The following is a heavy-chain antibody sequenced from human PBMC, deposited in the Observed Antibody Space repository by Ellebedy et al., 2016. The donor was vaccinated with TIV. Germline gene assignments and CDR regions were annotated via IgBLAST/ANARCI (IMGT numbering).Heavy chain of an antibody. CDR1: GFTFRSYK. Sequence: GESLKISCAASGFTFRSYKMNWVRQAPGKGLEWVSYISGSSNIIYYADSVKGRFTISRDNGKNSLYLQMTSLRAEDTAVYYCARGGAHYDFWSGSRAPNYGMDVWGQGTTVTVSS. J-gene: IGHJ6*02. D-gene: IGHD3-3*01. CDR2: ISGSSNII. CDR3: ARGGAHYDFWSGSRAPNYGMDV. V-gene: IGHV3-48*04.